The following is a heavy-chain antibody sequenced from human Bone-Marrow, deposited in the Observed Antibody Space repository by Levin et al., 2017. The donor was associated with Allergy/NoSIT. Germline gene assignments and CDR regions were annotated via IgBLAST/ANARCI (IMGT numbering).Heavy chain of an antibody. Sequence: PSETLSLTCTVSGGSISSSSYYWGWIRQPPGKGLEWIGSIYYSGSTYYNPSLKSRVTISVDTSKNQFSLKLSSVTAADTAVYYCARQGVGARVYYYYGMDVWGQGTTVTVSS. CDR2: IYYSGST. CDR3: ARQGVGARVYYYYGMDV. V-gene: IGHV4-39*01. CDR1: GGSISSSSYY. D-gene: IGHD3-3*01. J-gene: IGHJ6*02.